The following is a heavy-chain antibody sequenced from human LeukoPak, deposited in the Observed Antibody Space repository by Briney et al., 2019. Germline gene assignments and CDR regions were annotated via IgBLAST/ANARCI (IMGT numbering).Heavy chain of an antibody. V-gene: IGHV3-30*04. Sequence: PGGSLRLSCAASGFTFSSYAMHWVRQAPDKGLEWVAVISYDGSNKYYADSVKGRFTISRDNSKNTLYLQMNSLRAEDTAVYYCARDQGYYDSSGSPDYWGQGTLVTVSS. CDR1: GFTFSSYA. CDR2: ISYDGSNK. D-gene: IGHD3-22*01. J-gene: IGHJ4*02. CDR3: ARDQGYYDSSGSPDY.